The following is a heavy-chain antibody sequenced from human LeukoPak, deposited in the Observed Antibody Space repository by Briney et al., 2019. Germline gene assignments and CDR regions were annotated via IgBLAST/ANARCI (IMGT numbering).Heavy chain of an antibody. J-gene: IGHJ4*02. Sequence: GGSLRLSGTASGFSFGNYAMSWVRLAPGKGLERGGHISNGGAAEYPASVKGRFIISRDDSKSIAYLQLNSLKTEDTAVYYCTRDGALLWFGDKFRFWGQGTPVTVSS. CDR2: ISNGGAA. D-gene: IGHD3-10*01. V-gene: IGHV3-49*04. CDR3: TRDGALLWFGDKFRF. CDR1: GFSFGNYA.